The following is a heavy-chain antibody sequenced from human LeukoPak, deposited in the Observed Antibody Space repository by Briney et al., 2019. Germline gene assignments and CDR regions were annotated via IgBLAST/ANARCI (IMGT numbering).Heavy chain of an antibody. CDR1: GYTFTSYG. V-gene: IGHV1-18*01. D-gene: IGHD6-13*01. CDR2: ISAYNGNT. CDR3: ARDATIAAAGTVDP. J-gene: IGHJ5*02. Sequence: GASVKVSCKASGYTFTSYGISWVRQAPGQGLEWMGWISAYNGNTNYAQKLQGRVTMTTDTSTSTAYMELRSLRSDDTAVYYCARDATIAAAGTVDPWGQGTLVTVSS.